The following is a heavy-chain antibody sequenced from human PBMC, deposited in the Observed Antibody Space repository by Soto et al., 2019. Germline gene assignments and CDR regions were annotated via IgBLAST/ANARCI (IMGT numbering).Heavy chain of an antibody. CDR1: DDSINSDKYY. Sequence: PSETLSLTCSVSDDSINSDKYYWGWIRQPPGKGLEWIGSIYYRGNAYYNPSLQTRVTISLDKSKSQFSLKLNSVTAADSAVYFCARLEGLATIAYYFDFWGPGALVTVSS. J-gene: IGHJ4*02. CDR3: ARLEGLATIAYYFDF. CDR2: IYYRGNA. D-gene: IGHD3-9*01. V-gene: IGHV4-39*01.